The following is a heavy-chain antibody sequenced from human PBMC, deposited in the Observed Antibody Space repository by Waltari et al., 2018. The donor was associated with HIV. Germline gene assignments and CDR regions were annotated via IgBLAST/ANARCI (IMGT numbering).Heavy chain of an antibody. D-gene: IGHD1-7*01. V-gene: IGHV1-18*01. CDR1: AYPFIDYG. J-gene: IGHJ6*02. CDR2: ISTYNGHA. Sequence: QVQLEQSGAEVKKPGASVKVSCKASAYPFIDYGISWVRQAPGQGLEWMGWISTYNGHANYAQNFQGRVTMTTDTSTRTAYMELRSLRSDDTAVYYCARDRTGATFADGMDVWGQGTTVIVSS. CDR3: ARDRTGATFADGMDV.